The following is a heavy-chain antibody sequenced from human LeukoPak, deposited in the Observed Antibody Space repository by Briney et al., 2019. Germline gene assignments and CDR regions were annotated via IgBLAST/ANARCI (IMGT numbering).Heavy chain of an antibody. CDR2: ISSSSSYI. CDR1: GFTFSSYS. D-gene: IGHD2-2*01. Sequence: PGGSLRLSCAASGFTFSSYSMNWVRQAPGKGLEWVSSISSSSSYIYYADSVKGRFTISRDNAKNSLYLQMNSLRAEDTAVYYCAKGGMKYQVPHIDYWGQGTLATVSS. CDR3: AKGGMKYQVPHIDY. V-gene: IGHV3-21*01. J-gene: IGHJ4*02.